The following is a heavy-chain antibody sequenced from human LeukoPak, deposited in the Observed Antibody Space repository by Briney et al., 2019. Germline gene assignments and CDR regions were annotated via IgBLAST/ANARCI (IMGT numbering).Heavy chain of an antibody. V-gene: IGHV3-11*01. CDR2: ISISGTTT. J-gene: IGHJ6*02. CDR1: GFTFSDYY. D-gene: IGHD3-10*01. CDR3: ARGTMASDF. Sequence: GGSLRLSCAASGFTFSDYYMTWIRQTPGKGLEWVSYISISGTTTFYVDSVKGRFTISRDNTKNSLYLQMNSLRAEDTAMYYCARGTMASDFWGQGTTVTVSS.